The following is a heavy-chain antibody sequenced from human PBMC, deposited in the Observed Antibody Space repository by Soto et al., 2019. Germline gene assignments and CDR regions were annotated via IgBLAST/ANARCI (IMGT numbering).Heavy chain of an antibody. V-gene: IGHV3-23*01. CDR3: AKRWYMRDVSSSFVVYGMDV. D-gene: IGHD2-8*02. CDR2: IRGNGVDI. Sequence: CLSSVAYRFSLMIYAMTRDRQAQGKGMEWDALIRGNGVDISYADSVKGRFTISRDNSKNTVYLQMNSLRADDTAVYFCAKRWYMRDVSSSFVVYGMDVWGQGTTVTVSS. CDR1: RFSLMIYA. J-gene: IGHJ6*02.